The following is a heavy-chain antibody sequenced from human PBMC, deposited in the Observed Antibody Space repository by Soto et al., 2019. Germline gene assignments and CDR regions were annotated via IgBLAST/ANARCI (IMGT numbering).Heavy chain of an antibody. D-gene: IGHD6-19*01. CDR2: IYWDDDK. V-gene: IGHV2-5*02. Sequence: QITLKESGPTLGKPTQTLTLTCTFSGFSLSTSGVGVGWIRQPPGKALEWLALIYWDDDKRYSPSLKSRLTLTKDTSKNQVVLKMTNMDPVDTATYYCAHGPSSGWLLYFDSWGQGTLGTGSS. J-gene: IGHJ4*02. CDR3: AHGPSSGWLLYFDS. CDR1: GFSLSTSGVG.